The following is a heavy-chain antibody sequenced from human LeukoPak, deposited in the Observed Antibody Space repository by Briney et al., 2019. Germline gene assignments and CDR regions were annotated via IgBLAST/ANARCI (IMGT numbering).Heavy chain of an antibody. CDR1: GFTFSNYW. CDR2: INSDGSNT. Sequence: GGSLRLSCAASGFTFSNYWMRWVRQAPGKGLVWVSRINSDGSNTSYADSVKGRFTISRDNAKNTLYLQMNSLRAEDTAVYYCAKGGGTVVDYWGQGTLLTVSS. V-gene: IGHV3-74*01. D-gene: IGHD2-15*01. J-gene: IGHJ4*02. CDR3: AKGGGTVVDY.